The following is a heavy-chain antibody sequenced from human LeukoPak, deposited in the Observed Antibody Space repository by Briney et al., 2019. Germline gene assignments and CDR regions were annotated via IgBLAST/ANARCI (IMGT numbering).Heavy chain of an antibody. CDR2: INAGNGNT. Sequence: ASVKVSCKASGYTFTSYAMHWVRQAPGQRLEWMGWINAGNGNTKYSQKFQGRVTITRDTSASTAYMELSSLRSEDTAVYYCARAFYLGGYNCNRNRPRYYGMDVWGQGTTVTVSS. CDR1: GYTFTSYA. CDR3: ARAFYLGGYNCNRNRPRYYGMDV. D-gene: IGHD1-20*01. J-gene: IGHJ6*02. V-gene: IGHV1-3*01.